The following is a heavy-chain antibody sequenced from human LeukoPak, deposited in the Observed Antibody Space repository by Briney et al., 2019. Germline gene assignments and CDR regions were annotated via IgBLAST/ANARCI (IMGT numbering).Heavy chain of an antibody. J-gene: IGHJ4*02. D-gene: IGHD3-10*01. Sequence: GESLKISCKCSGSIFNSYWIGWVRQLPGKGVEWMGIIYPGDSDNRYSPSFEGQVTISDDKTISTAYLQWSSLKASDTAMYYCARLGHGGSGSLDYWGQGALVTVSS. CDR3: ARLGHGGSGSLDY. CDR2: IYPGDSDN. CDR1: GSIFNSYW. V-gene: IGHV5-51*01.